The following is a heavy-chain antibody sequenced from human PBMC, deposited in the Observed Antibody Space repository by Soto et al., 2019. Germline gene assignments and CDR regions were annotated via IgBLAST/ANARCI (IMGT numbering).Heavy chain of an antibody. V-gene: IGHV3-48*01. Sequence: PGGSLRLSCAASGFTFNSNSMNWVRQAPGKGLEWLSYISSTSATTYYADSVKGRFSISRDNSKNSLYLQMNSLRAEDTAVYYCARDSMDIPATGDALDMWGHGTMVTVSS. CDR2: ISSTSATT. J-gene: IGHJ3*02. CDR3: ARDSMDIPATGDALDM. D-gene: IGHD5-12*01. CDR1: GFTFNSNS.